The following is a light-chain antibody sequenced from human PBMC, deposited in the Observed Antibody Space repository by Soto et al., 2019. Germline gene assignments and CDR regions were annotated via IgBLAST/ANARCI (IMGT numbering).Light chain of an antibody. CDR1: SSNIGAGYD. CDR3: QSYDSSLSGSWV. Sequence: QSVLTQPPSVSGAPGQRVTISCTGSSSNIGAGYDVHWYQQLPGTAPKLLIYGNSNRPSGVPDRFSGSKSGTSASLAITGLQDDDEDDYYCQSYDSSLSGSWVFGGGTKLTVL. CDR2: GNS. V-gene: IGLV1-40*01. J-gene: IGLJ3*02.